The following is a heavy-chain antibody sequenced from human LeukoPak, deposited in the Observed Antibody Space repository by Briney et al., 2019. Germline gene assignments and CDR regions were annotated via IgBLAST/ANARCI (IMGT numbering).Heavy chain of an antibody. CDR1: GFSFGRCE. J-gene: IGHJ4*02. CDR2: ISTTGSTV. V-gene: IGHV3-48*03. Sequence: PGGSLRLSCAASGFSFGRCEMNWVRQAPGKGLEWVSYISTTGSTVYYADSVEGRFTMSRDNAKNLLYLQMNSLRAEDAAVYFCAKRGVVIRVILVGFHKEAYYFDSWGQGVLVTVSS. D-gene: IGHD3-22*01. CDR3: AKRGVVIRVILVGFHKEAYYFDS.